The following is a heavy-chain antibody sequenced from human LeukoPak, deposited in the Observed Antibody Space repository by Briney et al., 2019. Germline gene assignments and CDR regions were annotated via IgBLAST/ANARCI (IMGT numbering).Heavy chain of an antibody. CDR1: GFNFDDYA. Sequence: PGGSLRLSCAAPGFNFDDYAIHWVRQAPPKGLEWVSLISGDGGSTFYADSVRGRFTISRDNSKNSLYLQMSSLRSEDSALYFCARESDSSGWYDYWGQGTLVTVSS. V-gene: IGHV3-43*02. D-gene: IGHD6-19*01. CDR3: ARESDSSGWYDY. CDR2: ISGDGGST. J-gene: IGHJ4*02.